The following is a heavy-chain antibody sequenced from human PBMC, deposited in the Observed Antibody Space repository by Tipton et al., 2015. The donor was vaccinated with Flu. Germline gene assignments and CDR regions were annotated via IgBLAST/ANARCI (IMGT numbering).Heavy chain of an antibody. J-gene: IGHJ3*02. CDR1: GHTFTSYDTFTSYD. CDR2: MYGNSANK. V-gene: IGHV1-8*01. D-gene: IGHD3-22*01. Sequence: QVQLVQSGAEVKKPGASVKVSCKASGHTFTSYDTFTSYDIIWVRQAPGQGLEWMGTMYGNSANKRYAQRVQGRVTLTRDTSTSTAYMELSSLRSEDTAVYYCARLSTMTVVTSGIVLYAFDIWGQGTMVTVSS. CDR3: ARLSTMTVVTSGIVLYAFDI.